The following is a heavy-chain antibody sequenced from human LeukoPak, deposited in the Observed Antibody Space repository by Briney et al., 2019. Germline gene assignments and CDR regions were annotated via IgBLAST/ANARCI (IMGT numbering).Heavy chain of an antibody. Sequence: GRSLRLSCAASGFTFSSYGMNWVRQAPGKGPEWVSGIGPSGDKTYYADSVKGRFTISRDNFENTVYLQMNSLRVEDTALYYCAKDIDWLAFEDWGQGTLVTVSS. CDR2: IGPSGDKT. J-gene: IGHJ4*02. CDR3: AKDIDWLAFED. D-gene: IGHD6-19*01. CDR1: GFTFSSYG. V-gene: IGHV3-23*01.